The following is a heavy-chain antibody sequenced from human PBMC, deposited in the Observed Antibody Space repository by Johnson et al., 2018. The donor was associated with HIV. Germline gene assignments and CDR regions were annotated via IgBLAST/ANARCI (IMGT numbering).Heavy chain of an antibody. J-gene: IGHJ3*02. Sequence: QVQLVESGGGVVQPGRSLRLSCAASGFTFSSYGMHWVRQAPGKGLEWVAVISYDGSNKYYADSVKGRFTISRDNSKNTLYLQMISLRAEDMAVYYCVKNNEEKNWNARVDDAFDIWGQGTMVTVSS. CDR2: ISYDGSNK. CDR1: GFTFSSYG. CDR3: VKNNEEKNWNARVDDAFDI. V-gene: IGHV3-30*18. D-gene: IGHD1-1*01.